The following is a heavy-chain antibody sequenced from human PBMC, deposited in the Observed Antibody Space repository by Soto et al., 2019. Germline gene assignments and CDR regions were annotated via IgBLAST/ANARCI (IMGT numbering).Heavy chain of an antibody. CDR2: ISWNSGSI. V-gene: IGHV3-9*01. CDR1: GFTFDDYA. CDR3: AKDMAYSYGPTLDY. J-gene: IGHJ4*02. D-gene: IGHD5-18*01. Sequence: EVQLVESGGGLVQPGRSLRLSCAASGFTFDDYAMHWVRQAPGKGLEWVSGISWNSGSIGYADSVKGRFTISRDNAKNSLYLQMNSLRAEDTALYYCAKDMAYSYGPTLDYWGQGILVTVSS.